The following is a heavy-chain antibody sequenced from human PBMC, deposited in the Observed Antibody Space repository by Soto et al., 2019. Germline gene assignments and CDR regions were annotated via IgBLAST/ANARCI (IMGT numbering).Heavy chain of an antibody. Sequence: SVKVSCKASGGTFSSYAISWVRQAPGQGLEWMGGIIPIFGTANYAQKFQGRVTITADESTSTAYMELSSLRSEDTAVYYCARDGHYYGSGGKPSRPSDYWGQGTLVTVSS. CDR3: ARDGHYYGSGGKPSRPSDY. CDR1: GGTFSSYA. J-gene: IGHJ4*02. CDR2: IIPIFGTA. D-gene: IGHD3-10*01. V-gene: IGHV1-69*13.